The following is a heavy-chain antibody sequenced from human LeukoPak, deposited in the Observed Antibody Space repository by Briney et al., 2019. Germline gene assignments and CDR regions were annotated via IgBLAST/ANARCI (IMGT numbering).Heavy chain of an antibody. V-gene: IGHV3-48*02. J-gene: IGHJ4*02. CDR3: ARSGYGSRWYFFDH. CDR1: GFTFSSYS. D-gene: IGHD6-13*01. Sequence: PGGSLRLSCAASGFTFSSYSMNWVRQAPGKGLEWVSYISSSSSTIYYADSVKGRFSISRDNAKNSLYLQMNSLRDEDTAVYYCARSGYGSRWYFFDHWGQGTLVTVSS. CDR2: ISSSSSTI.